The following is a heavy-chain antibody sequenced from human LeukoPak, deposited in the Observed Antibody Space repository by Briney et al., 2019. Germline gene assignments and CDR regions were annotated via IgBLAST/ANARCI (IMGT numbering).Heavy chain of an antibody. CDR2: INHSGST. J-gene: IGHJ4*02. CDR1: GGSFSGYY. Sequence: SETLSLTCAVYGGSFSGYYWSWIRQPPGKGLEWTGEINHSGSTNYNPSLKSRVTISVDTSKNQFSLKLSSVTAADTAVYYCARVNYDFWSGYPYWGQGTLVTVSS. CDR3: ARVNYDFWSGYPY. V-gene: IGHV4-34*01. D-gene: IGHD3-3*01.